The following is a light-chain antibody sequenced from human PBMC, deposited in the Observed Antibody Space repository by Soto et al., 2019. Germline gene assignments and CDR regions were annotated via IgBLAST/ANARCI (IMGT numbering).Light chain of an antibody. CDR3: QQSYTSPTT. Sequence: DIQMTQSPSSLSASVGYRVTITCRASQSIGKHLNWYQQKPGKAPKFLIYGASTLQSGVPSRFTGSGSGTDFTLTVNSLQAEDFATYYCQQSYTSPTTFGQGTRLEIK. V-gene: IGKV1-39*01. CDR1: QSIGKH. CDR2: GAS. J-gene: IGKJ5*01.